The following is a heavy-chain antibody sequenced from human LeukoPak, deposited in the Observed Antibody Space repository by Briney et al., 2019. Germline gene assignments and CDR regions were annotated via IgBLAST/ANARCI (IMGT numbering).Heavy chain of an antibody. J-gene: IGHJ6*03. V-gene: IGHV4-34*01. CDR3: ARPQAAAGTGFMGYMDV. CDR2: INHSGST. Sequence: PSETLSLTCAIYGGSFSGYYWSWIRQPPGKGLEWIGEINHSGSTNYNPSLKSRVTISVDTSENQFSLKLSSVTAADTAVYYCARPQAAAGTGFMGYMDVRGKGTTVTVSS. CDR1: GGSFSGYY. D-gene: IGHD6-13*01.